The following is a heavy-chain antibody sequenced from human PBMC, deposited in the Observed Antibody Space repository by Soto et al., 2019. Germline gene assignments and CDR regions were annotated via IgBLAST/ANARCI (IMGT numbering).Heavy chain of an antibody. CDR1: GFTFGTSA. V-gene: IGHV3-23*01. D-gene: IGHD2-2*01. CDR3: AKGGCDASCQTGLPVDC. J-gene: IGHJ4*02. CDR2: ISAGGSTT. Sequence: EVQLLESGGGLVQPGGSLRLSCAASGFTFGTSAMSWVRQAPGKGLEWVSAISAGGSTTYYVDSVKGRFTISRDNSKNTLYLQLNSLRVEDTAVYYCAKGGCDASCQTGLPVDCWGQGTLVTVSS.